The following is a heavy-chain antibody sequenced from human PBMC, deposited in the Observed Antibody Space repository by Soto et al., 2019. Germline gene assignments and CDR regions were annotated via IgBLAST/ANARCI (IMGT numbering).Heavy chain of an antibody. CDR2: IIPNTATA. CDR3: ARSQGSSTSLEIHYYSCYGMDV. CDR1: GGTFGSYA. J-gene: IGHJ6*02. V-gene: IGHV1-69*01. D-gene: IGHD2-2*01. Sequence: QVQLVQSGAEVKKPGSSVKVSCKASGGTFGSYAISWVRQAPGQGLEWMGGIIPNTATANYAQKFQGRVTITADESPGTASMQLSSLRSEDTAVYYCARSQGSSTSLEIHYYSCYGMDVWGQGTTVTVSS.